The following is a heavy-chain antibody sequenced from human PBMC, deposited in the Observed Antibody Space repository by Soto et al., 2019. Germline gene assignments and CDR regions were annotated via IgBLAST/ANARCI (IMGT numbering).Heavy chain of an antibody. J-gene: IGHJ5*02. Sequence: GGSLRLSCAASGFTFSSYSMNWVRQAPGKGLEWVSSISSSSGYIYYADSVKGRFTISRDNAKNSLYLQMNSLRAEDTAVYYCEKISEVVVPAATVVGWFAPWGQGSLVTVSS. V-gene: IGHV3-21*01. CDR3: EKISEVVVPAATVVGWFAP. D-gene: IGHD2-2*01. CDR2: ISSSSGYI. CDR1: GFTFSSYS.